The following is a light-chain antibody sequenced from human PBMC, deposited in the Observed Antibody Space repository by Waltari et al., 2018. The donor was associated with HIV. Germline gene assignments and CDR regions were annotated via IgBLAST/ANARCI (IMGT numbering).Light chain of an antibody. CDR2: EVT. V-gene: IGLV2-18*02. Sequence: QSALTQPPSVSGSLGQSVTISCTGTSSDIGAYNRVSWYQQSPGTAPKLRIYEVTHRPSGVPVRCSGSKSGNTACLTISGLQADDEADYYWSSYSTSSTWVFGGGTKLTVL. CDR1: SSDIGAYNR. CDR3: SSYSTSSTWV. J-gene: IGLJ3*02.